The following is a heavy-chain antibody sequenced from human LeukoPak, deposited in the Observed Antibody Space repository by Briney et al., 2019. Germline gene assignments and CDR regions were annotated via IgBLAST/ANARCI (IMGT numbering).Heavy chain of an antibody. Sequence: SETPSLTCTVSGGSISNYYWSWIRQSPGKGLEWIGYVYYTGSTNYIPSLKSRVTISVDTSKNQFSLKLSSVTAADTAVYYCARGVVAGTNYFDYWGQGTLVTVSS. D-gene: IGHD6-19*01. J-gene: IGHJ4*02. V-gene: IGHV4-59*01. CDR1: GGSISNYY. CDR3: ARGVVAGTNYFDY. CDR2: VYYTGST.